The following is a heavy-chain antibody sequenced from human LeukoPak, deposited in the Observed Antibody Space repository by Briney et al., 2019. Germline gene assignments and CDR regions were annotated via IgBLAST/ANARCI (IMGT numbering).Heavy chain of an antibody. Sequence: GGSLRLSCAASGFTFSSYAMHWVRQAPGKGLEWVTLISFDGNNKYYADSVKGRFTISSDNSKNTLYLQMNSLRAEDTAVYYCARVEGIVVVPAATPLFDYWGQGTLVTVSS. CDR1: GFTFSSYA. CDR3: ARVEGIVVVPAATPLFDY. D-gene: IGHD2-2*01. V-gene: IGHV3-30*04. J-gene: IGHJ4*02. CDR2: ISFDGNNK.